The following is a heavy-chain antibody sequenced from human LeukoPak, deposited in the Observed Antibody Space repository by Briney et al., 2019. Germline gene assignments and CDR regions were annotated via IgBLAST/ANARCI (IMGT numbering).Heavy chain of an antibody. CDR1: GYTFTSYD. V-gene: IGHV1-8*01. D-gene: IGHD3-3*01. CDR3: ARVASELLEWYYYYYMDV. Sequence: ASVKVSCKASGYTFTSYDINWVRQATGQGLEWMGWMNPNSGNTGYAQKFQGRVTMARNTSISTAYMELSSLRSEDTAVYYCARVASELLEWYYYYYMDVWGKGITVTVSS. J-gene: IGHJ6*03. CDR2: MNPNSGNT.